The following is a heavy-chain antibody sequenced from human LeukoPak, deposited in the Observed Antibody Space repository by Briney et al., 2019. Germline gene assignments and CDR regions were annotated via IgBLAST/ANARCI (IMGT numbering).Heavy chain of an antibody. V-gene: IGHV4-61*02. J-gene: IGHJ4*02. Sequence: SETLSLTCTVSGGSISSGSYYWSWIRQPAGKGLEWIGRIYTSGSTNYNPSLKSRVTISVDTSKNQFSLKLSSVTAADTAVYYCARRPRLGITMVRGVDYWGQGTLVTVSS. D-gene: IGHD3-10*01. CDR2: IYTSGST. CDR1: GGSISSGSYY. CDR3: ARRPRLGITMVRGVDY.